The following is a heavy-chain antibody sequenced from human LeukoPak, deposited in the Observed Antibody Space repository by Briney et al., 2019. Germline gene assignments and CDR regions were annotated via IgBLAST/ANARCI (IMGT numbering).Heavy chain of an antibody. V-gene: IGHV4-34*01. CDR1: GFTFSSYA. Sequence: PGGSLRLSCAASGFTFSSYAMSWVRQPPGKGLEWIGEINHSGSTNYNPSLKSRVTISVDTSKNQFSLKLSSVTAADTAVYYCARDTYYYDSSGQTRAVDYWGQGTLVTVSS. CDR3: ARDTYYYDSSGQTRAVDY. CDR2: INHSGST. J-gene: IGHJ4*02. D-gene: IGHD3-22*01.